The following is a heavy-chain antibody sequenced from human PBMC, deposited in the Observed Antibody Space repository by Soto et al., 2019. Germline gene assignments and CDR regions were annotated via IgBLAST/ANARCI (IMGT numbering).Heavy chain of an antibody. CDR2: IYYSGST. CDR3: ARIYYYYGMDV. J-gene: IGHJ6*02. Sequence: QLQLQESGPGLVKPSETLSLTCTVSGGSISSSSYYWGWIRQPPGKGLEWIGSIYYSGSTYYNPSLKSRVTIPVDTSKNQFSPKLSSVTAADTAVYYCARIYYYYGMDVWGQGTTVTVSS. CDR1: GGSISSSSYY. V-gene: IGHV4-39*01.